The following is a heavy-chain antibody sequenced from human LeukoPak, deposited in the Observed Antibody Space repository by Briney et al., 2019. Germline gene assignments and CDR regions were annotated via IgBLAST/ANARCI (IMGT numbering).Heavy chain of an antibody. CDR1: GFTFSSYA. CDR2: ISGSGGST. J-gene: IGHJ6*02. Sequence: GGSLRLSCAASGFTFSSYAMSWVRQAPRKGREWVSAISGSGGSTYYADSVKGRFTISRDNSKNTLYLQMNSLRAEDTAVYYCAKDRWLVTFYYYGMDVWGQGTTVTVSS. V-gene: IGHV3-23*01. D-gene: IGHD2-21*02. CDR3: AKDRWLVTFYYYGMDV.